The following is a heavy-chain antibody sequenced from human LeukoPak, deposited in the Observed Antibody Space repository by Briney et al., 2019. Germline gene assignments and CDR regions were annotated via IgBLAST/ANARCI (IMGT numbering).Heavy chain of an antibody. CDR1: GFTFSSYS. D-gene: IGHD2-2*01. CDR3: ARTYCSSTSCFWFDY. V-gene: IGHV3-21*01. Sequence: GGSLRLXCAASGFTFSSYSMKWVRQAPGKGLEWVSSISSSSSYIYYADSVKGRFTISRDNAKNSLYLQMNSLRAEDTAVYYCARTYCSSTSCFWFDYWGQGTLVTVSS. CDR2: ISSSSSYI. J-gene: IGHJ4*02.